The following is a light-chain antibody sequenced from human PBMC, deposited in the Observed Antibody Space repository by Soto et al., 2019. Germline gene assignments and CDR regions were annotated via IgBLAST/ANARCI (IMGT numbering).Light chain of an antibody. CDR1: QSVSTN. CDR2: GAS. J-gene: IGKJ1*01. V-gene: IGKV3-15*01. CDR3: QQYNNWPRT. Sequence: EIVMTQSPATLSVSPGERATLSCRASQSVSTNLAWYQQKPSQAPRLLIYGASTRATGIPARFTGRGSGTEFTLTISSLQSEDFAVYYCQQYNNWPRTFGQGTKVEIK.